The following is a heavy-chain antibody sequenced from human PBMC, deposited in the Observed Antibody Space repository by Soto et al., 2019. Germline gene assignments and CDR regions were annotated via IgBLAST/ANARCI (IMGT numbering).Heavy chain of an antibody. Sequence: XGSLILSLAAPGFTFSSYWMSLVRQAPGKGLEWVANINQRGNERYYVDSLKGRFTISRDNAENSLYLQVNSLRAEDTAVYYCARDGVEAGLYLDNWGQGTLVTVSS. CDR2: INQRGNER. V-gene: IGHV3-7*01. D-gene: IGHD6-19*01. CDR3: ARDGVEAGLYLDN. CDR1: GFTFSSYW. J-gene: IGHJ4*02.